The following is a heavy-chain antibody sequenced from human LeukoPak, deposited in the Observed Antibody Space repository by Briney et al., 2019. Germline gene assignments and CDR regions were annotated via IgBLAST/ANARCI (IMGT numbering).Heavy chain of an antibody. CDR3: ATGASKVTTGFANY. CDR2: IDPRDSYT. Sequence: GESLKISCKGSGYSFTNYWISWVRQMPGKGLEWMGRIDPRDSYTKYSPSFEGHVTISVDRSISSAFLQWNSLKASDSAMYYCATGASKVTTGFANYWGQGTQVAVSS. CDR1: GYSFTNYW. J-gene: IGHJ4*02. D-gene: IGHD4-17*01. V-gene: IGHV5-10-1*01.